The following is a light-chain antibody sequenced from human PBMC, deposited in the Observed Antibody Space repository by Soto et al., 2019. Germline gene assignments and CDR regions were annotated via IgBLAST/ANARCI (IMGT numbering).Light chain of an antibody. Sequence: IVLPQSPGTLSVSPGDGATLSCRASQTVGKNYLAWYQQRPGQAPRLLIHGASSRATGIPDRFSGSGSGTEFTLTIGRLEPEDFAVYYCQQYDTLPRTFGQGTKVDIK. V-gene: IGKV3-20*01. CDR2: GAS. J-gene: IGKJ1*01. CDR3: QQYDTLPRT. CDR1: QTVGKNY.